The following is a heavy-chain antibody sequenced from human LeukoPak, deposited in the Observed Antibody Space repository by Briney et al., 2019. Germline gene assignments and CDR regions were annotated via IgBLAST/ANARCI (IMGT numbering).Heavy chain of an antibody. CDR2: INHSGST. Sequence: SETLSLTCAVYGGSFSGYYWSWIRQPPGKGLEWIGEINHSGSTNYNPSLKSRVTISVDTSKNQFSLKLSSVTAADTAVYYCARGDYGGNSGDFDYWGQGTLVTVSS. J-gene: IGHJ4*02. CDR1: GGSFSGYY. D-gene: IGHD4-23*01. V-gene: IGHV4-34*01. CDR3: ARGDYGGNSGDFDY.